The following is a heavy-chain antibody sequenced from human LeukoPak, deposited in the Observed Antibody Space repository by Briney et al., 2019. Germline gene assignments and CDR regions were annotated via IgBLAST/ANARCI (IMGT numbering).Heavy chain of an antibody. J-gene: IGHJ4*02. CDR1: GLMLSAYW. V-gene: IGHV3-15*01. CDR2: KKNKSTGATR. D-gene: IGHD3-16*01. Sequence: PGGSLRLPCAGSGLMLSAYWMTWVRQAPGKGLEWVGCKKNKSTGATRDYAEPVKDRFNISRDDSKNTLYLQMNSLKTDETAVYYCTRFGYFDYWGQGTLVTVSS. CDR3: TRFGYFDY.